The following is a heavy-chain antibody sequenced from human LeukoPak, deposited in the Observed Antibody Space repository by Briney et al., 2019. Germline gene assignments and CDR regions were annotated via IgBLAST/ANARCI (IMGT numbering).Heavy chain of an antibody. D-gene: IGHD3-3*01. CDR1: GGSISSGGYY. V-gene: IGHV4-39*01. CDR3: AREGFLEWSHIDY. Sequence: SQTLSLTCTVSGGSISSGGYYWSWIRQPPGKGLEWIGSIYYSGSTYYNPSLKSRVTISVDTSKNQFSLKLSSVTAADTVVYYCAREGFLEWSHIDYWGQGTLVTVSS. CDR2: IYYSGST. J-gene: IGHJ4*02.